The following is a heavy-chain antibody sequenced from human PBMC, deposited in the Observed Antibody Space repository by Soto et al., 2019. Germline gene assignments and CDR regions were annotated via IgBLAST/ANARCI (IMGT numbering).Heavy chain of an antibody. D-gene: IGHD6-13*01. CDR2: ISYDGSNK. V-gene: IGHV3-30-3*01. Sequence: PWGSLRLTCAASEFTFSSYAMHWFRQAPGKGLEWVAVISYDGSNKYYADSVKGRFTISRDNSKNTLYLQMNSLRAEDTAVYYCARETGIAFDYWGQGTLVTV. CDR3: ARETGIAFDY. J-gene: IGHJ4*02. CDR1: EFTFSSYA.